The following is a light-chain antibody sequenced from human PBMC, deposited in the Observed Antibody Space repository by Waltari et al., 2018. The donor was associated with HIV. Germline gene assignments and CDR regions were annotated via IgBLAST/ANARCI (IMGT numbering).Light chain of an antibody. J-gene: IGLJ2*01. V-gene: IGLV3-25*03. CDR2: KES. Sequence: SYELTQPPSVSVSPGQTARITCSGDALPKQFAYWYQQKPGQAPVLGIYKESERPPGIPERFSGSSSGTTGTLTISGVQAEDEADYFCQSADSSGTYVVFGGGTKLTVL. CDR3: QSADSSGTYVV. CDR1: ALPKQF.